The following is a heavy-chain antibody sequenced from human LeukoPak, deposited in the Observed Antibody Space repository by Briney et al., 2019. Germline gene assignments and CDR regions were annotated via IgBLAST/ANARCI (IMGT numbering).Heavy chain of an antibody. CDR2: MNPNSGNT. CDR1: GYTFTSYD. CDR3: AISYGSGSYYNGETSWAFDI. D-gene: IGHD3-10*01. V-gene: IGHV1-8*01. Sequence: ASVKVSCKASGYTFTSYDINWVRQATGQGLEWMGWMNPNSGNTGYAQKFQGGVTMTRNTSISTAYMELSSLRSEDTAVYYCAISYGSGSYYNGETSWAFDIWGQGTMVTVSS. J-gene: IGHJ3*02.